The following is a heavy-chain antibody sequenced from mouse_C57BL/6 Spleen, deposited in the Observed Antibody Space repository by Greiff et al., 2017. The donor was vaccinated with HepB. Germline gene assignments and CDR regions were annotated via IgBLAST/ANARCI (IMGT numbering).Heavy chain of an antibody. Sequence: VKLQESGAELVRPGTSVKVSCKASGYAFTNYLIEWVKQRPGQGLEWIGVINPGSGGTNYNEKFKGKATLTADKSSSTAYMQLSSPTSEDSAVYFCARVDDGYYSFDYWGQGTTLTVSS. J-gene: IGHJ2*01. D-gene: IGHD2-3*01. CDR1: GYAFTNYL. CDR3: ARVDDGYYSFDY. V-gene: IGHV1-54*01. CDR2: INPGSGGT.